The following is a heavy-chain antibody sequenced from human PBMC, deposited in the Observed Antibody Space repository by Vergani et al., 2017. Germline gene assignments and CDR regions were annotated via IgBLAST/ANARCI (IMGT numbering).Heavy chain of an antibody. CDR3: ARKVISSIGWYXFDP. CDR1: GGTFSSYT. V-gene: IGHV1-69*02. CDR2: IIPILGIA. D-gene: IGHD2-2*01. Sequence: QVQLVQSGAEVKKPGSSVKVSCKASGGTFSSYTISWVRQAPGQGLEWMGRIIPILGIANYAQKFQGRVTITADKSTSTAYMELSSLRSEDTAVYYCARKVISSIGWYXFDPWGQGTLVTVSS. J-gene: IGHJ5*02.